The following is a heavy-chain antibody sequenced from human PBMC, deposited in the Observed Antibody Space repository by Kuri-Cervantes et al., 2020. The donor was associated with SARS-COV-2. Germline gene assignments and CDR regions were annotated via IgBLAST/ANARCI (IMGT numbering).Heavy chain of an antibody. D-gene: IGHD7-27*01. Sequence: ASVNVSCKASGYTFTSYGISWVRQAPGQGLEWMGWISAYNGNTNYAQKLQGRVTMTTDTSTSTAYMELRSLRSDDTAVYYCARGELGISNYYYYYMDVWGKGTTVTVSS. J-gene: IGHJ6*03. CDR1: GYTFTSYG. V-gene: IGHV1-18*01. CDR3: ARGELGISNYYYYYMDV. CDR2: ISAYNGNT.